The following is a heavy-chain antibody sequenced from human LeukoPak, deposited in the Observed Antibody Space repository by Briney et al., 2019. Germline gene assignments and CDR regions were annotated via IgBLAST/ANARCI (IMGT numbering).Heavy chain of an antibody. CDR1: GGSFSGYY. Sequence: SETLSLTCAVYGGSFSGYYWSWIRQPPGKGLGWTGEINHSGSTNYNPSLKSRVTISVDTSKNQFSLKLSSVTAADTAVYYCARDRRGVLFLEGPYYYGMDVWGQGTTVTVSS. CDR3: ARDRRGVLFLEGPYYYGMDV. V-gene: IGHV4-34*01. J-gene: IGHJ6*02. D-gene: IGHD3-3*01. CDR2: INHSGST.